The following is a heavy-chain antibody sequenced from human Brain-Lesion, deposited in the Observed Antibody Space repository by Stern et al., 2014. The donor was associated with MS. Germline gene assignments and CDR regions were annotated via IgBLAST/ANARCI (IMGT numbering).Heavy chain of an antibody. CDR2: VNNDGRRT. D-gene: IGHD3-10*01. Sequence: EVQLVESGGGLVQPGGSLRLSCAASGFTFSTYWMHLVRQAPGKGLVWVSRVNNDGRRTSYADSVKGRFTMSRDNAKNTLYLQMNSLRVEDTAIYYCARGERWFDSWGQGTLVTVSS. J-gene: IGHJ5*01. CDR1: GFTFSTYW. CDR3: ARGERWFDS. V-gene: IGHV3-74*02.